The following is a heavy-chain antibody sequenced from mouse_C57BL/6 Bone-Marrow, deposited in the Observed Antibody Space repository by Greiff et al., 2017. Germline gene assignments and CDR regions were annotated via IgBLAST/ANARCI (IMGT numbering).Heavy chain of an antibody. Sequence: QVQLQQPGAELVKPGASVKMSCKASGYTFTSYWITWVKQRPGQGLEWIGDIYPGSGSTNYNEKFKGKATFTADTTSNTAYMQLSSLTTEDSAIYYCARFNYWGQGTTLTVSS. CDR1: GYTFTSYW. J-gene: IGHJ2*01. CDR3: ARFNY. CDR2: IYPGSGST. V-gene: IGHV1-55*01.